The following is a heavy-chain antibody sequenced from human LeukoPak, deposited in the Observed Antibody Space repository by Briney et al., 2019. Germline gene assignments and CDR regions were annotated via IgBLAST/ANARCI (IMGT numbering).Heavy chain of an antibody. CDR3: AKVADSSGWYYFDY. D-gene: IGHD6-19*01. Sequence: PGRSLRLSCAASGFTFDDYAMHWVRQAPGKGLEWVSGISWNSGSIGYADSVKGRFTISRDNAKNSLYPQMNSLRAEDTALYYCAKVADSSGWYYFDYWGQGTLVTVSS. CDR1: GFTFDDYA. J-gene: IGHJ4*02. V-gene: IGHV3-9*01. CDR2: ISWNSGSI.